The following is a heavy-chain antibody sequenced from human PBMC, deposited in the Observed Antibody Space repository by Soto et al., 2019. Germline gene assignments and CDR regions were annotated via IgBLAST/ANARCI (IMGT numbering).Heavy chain of an antibody. CDR3: ARDLLRRGYCSSTSCYGPSVQYYYYGMDV. J-gene: IGHJ6*02. D-gene: IGHD2-2*03. V-gene: IGHV3-30-3*01. CDR2: ISHDGSNK. Sequence: GGSLRLSCAASGFTFSSYAMHWVRQAPGKGLEWVAVISHDGSNKYYADSVKGRFTISRDNSKNTLYLQMNSLRAEDTAVYYCARDLLRRGYCSSTSCYGPSVQYYYYGMDVWGQGTTVTVSS. CDR1: GFTFSSYA.